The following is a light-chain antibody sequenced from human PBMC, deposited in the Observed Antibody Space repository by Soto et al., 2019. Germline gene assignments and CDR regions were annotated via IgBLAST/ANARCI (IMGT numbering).Light chain of an antibody. V-gene: IGKV3-20*01. CDR1: QSVSSSY. CDR3: QQYGSSPWT. J-gene: IGKJ1*01. CDR2: AAS. Sequence: ENVLTQSPGTLSLSPGERATLSCRASQSVSSSYLAWYQQKPGQAPRLLMYAASIRATGIPDRFSGSGSGTDFTLTISRLEPEDFAVYYCQQYGSSPWTFGHGTKVEI.